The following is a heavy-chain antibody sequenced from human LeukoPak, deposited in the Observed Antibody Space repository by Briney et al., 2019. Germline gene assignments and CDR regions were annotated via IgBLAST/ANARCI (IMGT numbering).Heavy chain of an antibody. V-gene: IGHV3-48*03. D-gene: IGHD3-16*01. CDR3: ASGESCFDY. CDR2: ISSSGSTI. Sequence: GGSLRLSCAASGFTFSSYEMNWVRQAPGKGLEWVSYISSSGSTIYYADSVKGRFTISRDNAKNSLYLQMNSLRAEDTAVYHCASGESCFDYWGQGTLVTVSS. CDR1: GFTFSSYE. J-gene: IGHJ4*02.